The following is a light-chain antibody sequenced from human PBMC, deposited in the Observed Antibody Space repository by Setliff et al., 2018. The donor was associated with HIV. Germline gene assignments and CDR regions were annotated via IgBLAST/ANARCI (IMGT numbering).Light chain of an antibody. CDR2: GDV. J-gene: IGLJ1*01. Sequence: QSVLTQPPPVSGAPGQRVTISCTGSSSNIGGGYDVHWYQQVPGTAPKLVIYGDVNRPSRVPDRFSGSKSGSSASLAITGLQAEDEADYYCQSYDSSLSGSLVFGTGTKVTVL. CDR3: QSYDSSLSGSLV. CDR1: SSNIGGGYD. V-gene: IGLV1-40*01.